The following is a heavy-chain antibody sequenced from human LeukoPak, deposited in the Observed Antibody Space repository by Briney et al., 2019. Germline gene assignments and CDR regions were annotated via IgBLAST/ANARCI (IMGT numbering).Heavy chain of an antibody. D-gene: IGHD6-6*01. V-gene: IGHV4-59*01. CDR2: ISDSGST. CDR1: GDSISSYY. J-gene: IGHJ4*02. Sequence: SETLSLTCTVSGDSISSYYWSWIRQPPGKRLEWIGCISDSGSTNYNPSLKSRVTISVDTSKSQFSLKLSSVTAADTAVYYCARDRGGYSSSIYFDYWGQGTLVTVSS. CDR3: ARDRGGYSSSIYFDY.